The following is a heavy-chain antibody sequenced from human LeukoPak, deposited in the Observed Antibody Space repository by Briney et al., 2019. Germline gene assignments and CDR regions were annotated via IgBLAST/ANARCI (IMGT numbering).Heavy chain of an antibody. CDR1: GFTFSGSA. D-gene: IGHD5-12*01. J-gene: IGHJ4*02. CDR3: ARDFSGYDYNFDY. V-gene: IGHV3-21*01. CDR2: ISSSSSYM. Sequence: GGSLKLSCAASGFTFSGSAIHWVRQAPGKGLEWVSFISSSSSYMYYADSVKGRFTISRDNTKKSLYLQMNSLRAEDTAVYYCARDFSGYDYNFDYWGRGTLVTVSS.